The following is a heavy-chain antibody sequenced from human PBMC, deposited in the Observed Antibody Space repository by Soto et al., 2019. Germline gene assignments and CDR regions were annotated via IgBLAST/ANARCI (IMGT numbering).Heavy chain of an antibody. J-gene: IGHJ4*02. CDR1: GGSFTGYY. Sequence: SENLSLTWAVNGGSFTGYYGCWIRQSPGKGLEWIGEVSHRGSTNYNPSLNSRVTISIDTSKNQFFLKLNSVTAADTGMYYCARNGGSTWYYFDSWGQGTVVT. CDR3: ARNGGSTWYYFDS. CDR2: VSHRGST. D-gene: IGHD6-13*01. V-gene: IGHV4-34*01.